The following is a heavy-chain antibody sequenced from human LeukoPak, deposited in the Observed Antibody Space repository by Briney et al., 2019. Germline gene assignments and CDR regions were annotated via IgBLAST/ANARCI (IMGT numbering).Heavy chain of an antibody. J-gene: IGHJ6*03. CDR1: GYTFTSYA. CDR2: INAGNGNT. CDR3: ARDVLVGATLYYYYMDV. Sequence: GASVKVSCKASGYTFTSYAMHWVRQAPGQRLEWMGWINAGNGNTKYSQEFQGRVTMTRDTSISTAYMELSRLRSDDTAVYYCARDVLVGATLYYYYMDVWGKGTTVTISS. V-gene: IGHV1-3*01. D-gene: IGHD1-26*01.